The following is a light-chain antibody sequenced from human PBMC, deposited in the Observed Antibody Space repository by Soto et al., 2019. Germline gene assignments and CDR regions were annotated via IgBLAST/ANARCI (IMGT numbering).Light chain of an antibody. CDR2: DAS. J-gene: IGKJ4*01. CDR1: QSVSSY. V-gene: IGKV3-11*01. Sequence: EIVLTQSPATLSLSPGEGATLSCRASQSVSSYLGWYQQKPGQAPRLLIYDASNRATGIPARFSGSGSGTDFTLTISSLEPEDFAVYYCQHRSNWPLTFGGGTKVEIK. CDR3: QHRSNWPLT.